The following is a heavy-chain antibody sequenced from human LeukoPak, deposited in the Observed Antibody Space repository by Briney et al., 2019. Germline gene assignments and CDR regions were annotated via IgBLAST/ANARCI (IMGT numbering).Heavy chain of an antibody. Sequence: GASVTVSCKASGGTFSSYAISWVRQAPGQGLEWMGRIIPILGIANYAQKVQGRVTMTTDTSTSTAYMELRSLRSDDTAVYYCARAGGWAREDYKADAFDIWGQGTMVTVSS. CDR3: ARAGGWAREDYKADAFDI. CDR1: GGTFSSYA. J-gene: IGHJ3*02. D-gene: IGHD6-19*01. V-gene: IGHV1-69*04. CDR2: IIPILGIA.